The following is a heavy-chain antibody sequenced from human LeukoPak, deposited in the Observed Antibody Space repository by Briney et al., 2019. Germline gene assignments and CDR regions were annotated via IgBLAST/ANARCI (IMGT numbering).Heavy chain of an antibody. CDR2: IYYSGST. V-gene: IGHV4-39*01. CDR3: ARQRNGYDQPFDY. D-gene: IGHD5-12*01. CDR1: GGSISSRSYY. Sequence: SETLSLTCTVSGGSISSRSYYWGWIRQPPGKGLEWIGSIYYSGSTFYNPSLRSRVTISVDTSKDQFSLKLNSVTAADTAVYYCARQRNGYDQPFDYWGQGTLVTVSS. J-gene: IGHJ4*02.